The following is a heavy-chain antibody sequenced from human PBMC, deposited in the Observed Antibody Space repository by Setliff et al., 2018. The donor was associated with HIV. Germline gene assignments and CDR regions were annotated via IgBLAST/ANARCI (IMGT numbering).Heavy chain of an antibody. J-gene: IGHJ6*02. V-gene: IGHV4-31*03. D-gene: IGHD2-2*01. CDR3: ARMDSSTWPDYYFYGMDV. CDR1: GGSINSGDYY. Sequence: SETLSLTCTVSGGSINSGDYYWSWIRQHPGKGLEWIGYIYYTGSTYYNPSLKSRVTISVDTSKNQFSLKLRSVTAADTAVYYCARMDSSTWPDYYFYGMDVWGQGTTVTVSS. CDR2: IYYTGST.